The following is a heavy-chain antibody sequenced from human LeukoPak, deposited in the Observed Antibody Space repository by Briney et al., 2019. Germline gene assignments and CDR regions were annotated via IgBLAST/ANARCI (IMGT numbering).Heavy chain of an antibody. J-gene: IGHJ4*02. CDR1: GGSISRYY. CDR2: IYYSGST. Sequence: SETLSLTCTVSGGSISRYYWSWIRQPPGKGLEWIGYIYYSGSTNYNPSLKSRVTISVDTSKNQFSLKLSSVAAADTAVYYCARDSGSSGWYPPFDYWGQGTLVTVSS. V-gene: IGHV4-59*01. D-gene: IGHD6-19*01. CDR3: ARDSGSSGWYPPFDY.